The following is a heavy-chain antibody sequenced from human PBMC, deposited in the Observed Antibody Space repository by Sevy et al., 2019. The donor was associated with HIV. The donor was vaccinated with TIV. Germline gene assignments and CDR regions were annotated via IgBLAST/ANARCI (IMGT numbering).Heavy chain of an antibody. CDR1: GFTFSSYS. V-gene: IGHV3-21*01. CDR3: ARLKRYSSSRYYFDY. CDR2: ISSSSSYI. D-gene: IGHD6-6*01. Sequence: GGSLRLSCAASGFTFSSYSMNWVRQAPGKGLEWVSSISSSSSYIYYADSVKGRFTISRDNAKNSLYLQMNSLRAEDTAVYYCARLKRYSSSRYYFDYWGQGTLVTVSS. J-gene: IGHJ4*02.